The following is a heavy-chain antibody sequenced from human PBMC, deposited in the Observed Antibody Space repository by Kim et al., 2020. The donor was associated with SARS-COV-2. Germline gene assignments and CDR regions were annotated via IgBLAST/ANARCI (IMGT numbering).Heavy chain of an antibody. CDR1: GFTFSNHA. Sequence: GGSLRLSCAASGFTFSNHAMSWVRQAPGKGLEWVSGISNSDPRTYYAGSVKGRFTISRDNSKNTLYLQMNSLRPEDTAVYYCATAMFSGWIFVYWGQGTPVTVSS. V-gene: IGHV3-23*01. CDR3: ATAMFSGWIFVY. J-gene: IGHJ4*02. D-gene: IGHD6-19*01. CDR2: ISNSDPRT.